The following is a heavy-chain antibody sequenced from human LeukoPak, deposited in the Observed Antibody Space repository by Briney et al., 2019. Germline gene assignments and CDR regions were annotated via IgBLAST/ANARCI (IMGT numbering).Heavy chain of an antibody. CDR3: ARLPAPAAASAEDY. CDR1: GGSFSGYY. D-gene: IGHD2-2*01. Sequence: SETLSLTCAVYGGSFSGYYWSWIRQPPGKGLEWIGEINHSGSTNYNPSLKSRVTISVDTSKNQFSLKLSSVTAADTAVYYCARLPAPAAASAEDYWGQGTLVTVSS. J-gene: IGHJ4*02. V-gene: IGHV4-34*01. CDR2: INHSGST.